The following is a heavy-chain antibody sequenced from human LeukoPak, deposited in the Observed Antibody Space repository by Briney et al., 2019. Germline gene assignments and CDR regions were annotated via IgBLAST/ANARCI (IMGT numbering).Heavy chain of an antibody. V-gene: IGHV3-74*01. J-gene: IGHJ4*02. CDR1: GFTFSSYW. D-gene: IGHD3-10*01. CDR2: INSDGSST. Sequence: PGGSLRLSCAASGFTFSSYWMHWVRQAPGKGLAWVSRINSDGSSTSYADSVKGRFTISRDNAKNTLYLKMNSLRAEDTAVYYCARDPRRFGEGEYDYWGQGTLVTVSS. CDR3: ARDPRRFGEGEYDY.